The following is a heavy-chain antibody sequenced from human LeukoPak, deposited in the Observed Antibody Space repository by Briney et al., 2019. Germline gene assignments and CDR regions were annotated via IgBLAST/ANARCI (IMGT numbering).Heavy chain of an antibody. V-gene: IGHV4-59*01. J-gene: IGHJ5*02. CDR3: ARVQLRFLEWPWSLVFVWFDP. D-gene: IGHD3-3*01. Sequence: SETLSLTCTVSGGSISSYYWSWIRQPPGKGLEWIGYIYYSGNTNYNPSLKSRVTISVDTSKNQFSLKLSSVTAADTAVYYCARVQLRFLEWPWSLVFVWFDPWGQGTLVTVSS. CDR2: IYYSGNT. CDR1: GGSISSYY.